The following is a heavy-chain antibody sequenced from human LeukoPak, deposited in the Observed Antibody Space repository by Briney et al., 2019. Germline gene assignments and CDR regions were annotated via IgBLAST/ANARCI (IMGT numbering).Heavy chain of an antibody. CDR3: ARYYDSSGYYSDHLDY. D-gene: IGHD3-22*01. Sequence: TGGSLRLSCAASGFTFSSYSMNWVRQAPGKGLEWVSSFSSSSSYTYYADSVKGRFTISTDNAKNSLYLQMNSLRAEDTAVYYCARYYDSSGYYSDHLDYWGQGTLVTVSS. CDR2: FSSSSSYT. J-gene: IGHJ4*02. V-gene: IGHV3-21*01. CDR1: GFTFSSYS.